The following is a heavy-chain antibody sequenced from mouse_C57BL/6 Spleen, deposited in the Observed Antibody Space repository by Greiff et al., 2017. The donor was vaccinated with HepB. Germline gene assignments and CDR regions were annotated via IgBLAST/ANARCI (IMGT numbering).Heavy chain of an antibody. J-gene: IGHJ3*01. CDR1: GFAFTNYL. Sequence: VQLQQSGAELVRPGTSVKVSCKASGFAFTNYLIEWVKQRPGQGLEWIGVINPGSGGTKYNEKFKGKATLTADKSSSTAYMQLSSLTAEDSEVYCCARSSDCRFAYWGQGTLVTVSA. CDR3: ARSSDCRFAY. V-gene: IGHV1-54*01. CDR2: INPGSGGT.